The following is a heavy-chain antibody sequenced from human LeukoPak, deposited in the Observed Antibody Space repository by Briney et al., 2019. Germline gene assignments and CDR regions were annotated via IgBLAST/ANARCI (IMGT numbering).Heavy chain of an antibody. Sequence: SETLSLTCTVSGGSISSGSYYWSWIRQPAGKGLEWIGRIYTSGSTNYNPALKSRVTISVDTSKNHFSLKLSSVTAADTAVYYCARYDSSGYYYFDYWGQGTLVTVSS. V-gene: IGHV4-61*02. D-gene: IGHD3-22*01. CDR3: ARYDSSGYYYFDY. J-gene: IGHJ4*02. CDR1: GGSISSGSYY. CDR2: IYTSGST.